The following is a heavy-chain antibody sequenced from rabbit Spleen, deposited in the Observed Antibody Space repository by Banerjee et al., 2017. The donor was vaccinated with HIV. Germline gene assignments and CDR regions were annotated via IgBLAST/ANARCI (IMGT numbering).Heavy chain of an antibody. CDR3: ARGGYGGHIYVMGL. Sequence: QEQLGESGGDLVKPEGSLTLTCTASGFSFSSSYYMYWVRQAPGKGLEWIGCIYSSSVITWYASWAKGRFTISKTSSTTVTLQMTSLTDADTATYFCARGGYGGHIYVMGLWGQGTLVTVS. J-gene: IGHJ4*01. V-gene: IGHV1S45*01. CDR1: GFSFSSSYY. D-gene: IGHD4-2*01. CDR2: IYSSSVIT.